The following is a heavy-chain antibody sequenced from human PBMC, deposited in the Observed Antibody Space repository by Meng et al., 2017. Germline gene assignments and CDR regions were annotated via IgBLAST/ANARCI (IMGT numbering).Heavy chain of an antibody. CDR1: GFTFSGYA. D-gene: IGHD3-22*01. Sequence: ESLKISCAASGFTFSGYAMSWVRQAPGKGLEWIGYIYYSGSTNYNPSLKSRVTISVDTSKNQFSLKLSSVTAADTAVYYCAREGGLTYYYDSGAFDIWGQGKMVTGSS. J-gene: IGHJ3*02. CDR2: IYYSGST. V-gene: IGHV4-59*01. CDR3: AREGGLTYYYDSGAFDI.